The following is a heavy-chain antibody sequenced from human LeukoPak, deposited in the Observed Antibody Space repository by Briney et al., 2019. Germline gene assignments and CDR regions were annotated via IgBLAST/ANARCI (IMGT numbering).Heavy chain of an antibody. Sequence: GGSLRLSYAASGFTLSRHAMHWVRQAPGKGLEFVSAISSNGGSTHYASSVKGRFIISRDSSKNTLYLQMGSLRAEDMALYYCARVGMTSGSGCDCWGQGTLVTVSS. D-gene: IGHD6-19*01. V-gene: IGHV3-64*01. J-gene: IGHJ4*02. CDR2: ISSNGGST. CDR1: GFTLSRHA. CDR3: ARVGMTSGSGCDC.